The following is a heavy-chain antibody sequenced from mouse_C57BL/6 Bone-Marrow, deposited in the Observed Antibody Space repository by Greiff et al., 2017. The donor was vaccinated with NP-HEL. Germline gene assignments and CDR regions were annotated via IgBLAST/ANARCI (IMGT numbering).Heavy chain of an antibody. Sequence: EVKLVESGGGLVKPGGSLKLSCAASGFTFSSYAMSWVRQTPEKRLEWVATISDGGSYTYYPDNVKGRFTISRDNAKNNLYLQMSHLKSEDTAMYYCARDRRDSNLYAMDYWGQGTSVTVSS. V-gene: IGHV5-4*01. CDR1: GFTFSSYA. D-gene: IGHD2-5*01. CDR3: ARDRRDSNLYAMDY. CDR2: ISDGGSYT. J-gene: IGHJ4*01.